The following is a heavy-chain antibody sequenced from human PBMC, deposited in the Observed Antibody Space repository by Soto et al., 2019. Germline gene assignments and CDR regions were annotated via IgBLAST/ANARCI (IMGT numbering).Heavy chain of an antibody. V-gene: IGHV3-23*01. D-gene: IGHD3-3*01. CDR3: AKDRRIYDY. J-gene: IGHJ4*02. Sequence: PGGSLRLSCTASGFTFSNYAMTWVRQAPGKGLEWVSSITGTGGSTFYADSVKVRFTISRDNSKNTLYLQMNSLRAEDTAVYYCAKDRRIYDYRGQGTLVTVSS. CDR1: GFTFSNYA. CDR2: ITGTGGST.